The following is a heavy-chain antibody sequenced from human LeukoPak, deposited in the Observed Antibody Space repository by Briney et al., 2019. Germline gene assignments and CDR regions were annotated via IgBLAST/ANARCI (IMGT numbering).Heavy chain of an antibody. V-gene: IGHV3-23*01. J-gene: IGHJ4*02. CDR2: ISGSGGST. D-gene: IGHD3-10*01. CDR1: GSGFTFGNFG. CDR3: AKDLGYYYGSGSSDY. Sequence: GGSLRLSCEASGSGFTFGNFGLSWVRQAPGKGLEWVSAISGSGGSTYYADSVKGRFTISRDNSKNTLYLQMNSLRAEDTAVYYCAKDLGYYYGSGSSDYWGQGTLVTVSS.